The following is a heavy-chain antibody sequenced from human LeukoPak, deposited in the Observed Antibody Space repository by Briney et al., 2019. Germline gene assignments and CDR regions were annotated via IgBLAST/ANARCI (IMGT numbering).Heavy chain of an antibody. Sequence: SVTVSFTASAATFTSYAISLVRQAQGQGLEWMGGIIPIFGTANYAQKFQGRVTITTDESTSTAYMELSSLRSEDTAVYYCAREGRFEALDYWGQGTLVTVSS. CDR1: AATFTSYA. CDR2: IIPIFGTA. V-gene: IGHV1-69*05. J-gene: IGHJ4*02. CDR3: AREGRFEALDY. D-gene: IGHD3-3*01.